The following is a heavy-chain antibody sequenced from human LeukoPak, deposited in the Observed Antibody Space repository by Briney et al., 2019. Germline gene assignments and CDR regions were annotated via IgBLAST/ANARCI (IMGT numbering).Heavy chain of an antibody. Sequence: PGGSLRLSCAASGFTFSSYAMHWVRQAPGKGLEYVSGINSNGGSTYYTNSVKGRFTISRDNSKNTLYLQMGSLRAEDMAVYYCARGGGLLWFGELDYWGQGTLVTVSS. J-gene: IGHJ4*02. CDR2: INSNGGST. CDR1: GFTFSSYA. CDR3: ARGGGLLWFGELDY. D-gene: IGHD3-10*01. V-gene: IGHV3-64*01.